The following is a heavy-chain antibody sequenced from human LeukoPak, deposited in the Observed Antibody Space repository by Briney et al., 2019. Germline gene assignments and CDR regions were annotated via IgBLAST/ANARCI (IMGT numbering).Heavy chain of an antibody. Sequence: ASVKVSWKASGYTFTSYGISWVRQAPGQGLEWMGWISAYNGNTNYAQKLQGRVTMTADTSTSTAYMELRSLRSDDTAVYYCARETTTYYDFWSGRIEPFDYWGQGTLVTVSS. CDR2: ISAYNGNT. CDR3: ARETTTYYDFWSGRIEPFDY. V-gene: IGHV1-18*01. J-gene: IGHJ4*02. CDR1: GYTFTSYG. D-gene: IGHD3-3*01.